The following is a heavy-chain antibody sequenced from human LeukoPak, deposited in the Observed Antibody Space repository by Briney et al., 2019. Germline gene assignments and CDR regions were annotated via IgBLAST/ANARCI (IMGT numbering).Heavy chain of an antibody. CDR2: ISIIISTI. Sequence: GSLRLSLPSSGFTFRSYSMNWVRQPPGKGLECGAYISIIISTIYYPDSVKDQFTISRDNANNSPYLPINGLSADHAHVYDSARERGDYVWGRSRTYWSERTLVTVYS. CDR3: ARERGDYVWGRSRTY. CDR1: GFTFRSYS. J-gene: IGHJ4*02. V-gene: IGHV3-48*01. D-gene: IGHD3-16*01.